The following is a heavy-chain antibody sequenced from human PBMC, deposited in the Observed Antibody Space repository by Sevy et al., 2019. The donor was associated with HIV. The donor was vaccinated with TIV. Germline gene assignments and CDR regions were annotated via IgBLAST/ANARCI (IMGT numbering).Heavy chain of an antibody. CDR2: INAGNGNT. Sequence: ASVKVSCKASGYTFTSYAMHWVRQAPGQRLEWMGWINAGNGNTKYSQKFQGRVTITRDTSASTAYMELSSLRSEDTAVYYGARDPAIAVAGTDNYYYYYMDVWGKGTTVTVSS. D-gene: IGHD6-19*01. CDR3: ARDPAIAVAGTDNYYYYYMDV. J-gene: IGHJ6*03. CDR1: GYTFTSYA. V-gene: IGHV1-3*01.